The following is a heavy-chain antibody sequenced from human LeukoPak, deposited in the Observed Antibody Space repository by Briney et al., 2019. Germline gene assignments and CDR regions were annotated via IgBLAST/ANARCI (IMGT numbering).Heavy chain of an antibody. CDR2: INHSGST. D-gene: IGHD3-9*01. Sequence: SETLSLTCAVYGGSFSGYYWSWIRQPPGKGLEWIGEINHSGSTNYNPFLKSRVTISVDTSKNQFSLKLSSVTAADTAVYYCASLILTGYYTNMDVWGKGTTVTVSS. V-gene: IGHV4-34*01. CDR1: GGSFSGYY. CDR3: ASLILTGYYTNMDV. J-gene: IGHJ6*03.